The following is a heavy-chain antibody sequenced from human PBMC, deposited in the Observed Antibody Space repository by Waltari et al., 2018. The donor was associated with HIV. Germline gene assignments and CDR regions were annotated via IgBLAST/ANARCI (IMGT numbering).Heavy chain of an antibody. CDR3: ARGGTQITISGGPPPDF. V-gene: IGHV1-2*02. J-gene: IGHJ5*01. CDR1: GYTFDGHY. Sequence: VQLVQSGAEVKKPGASVKVSCKASGYTFDGHYMHCVRQAPGQRLEWMGWINPNTGGTHSGQRFQGRVTMTRDTSISTAYMELGRVRSEDTAGYYCARGGTQITISGGPPPDFWGQGTLVIVSS. CDR2: INPNTGGT. D-gene: IGHD3-3*01.